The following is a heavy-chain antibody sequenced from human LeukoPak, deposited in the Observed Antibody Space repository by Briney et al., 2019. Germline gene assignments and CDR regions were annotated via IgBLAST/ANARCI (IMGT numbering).Heavy chain of an antibody. CDR2: IYQSGST. CDR3: ARVVSSSGWAFDY. D-gene: IGHD6-19*01. Sequence: PSETLSLTCAVSGGTISSSNWWSWVRQPPGKGLEWIGEIYQSGSTNYSPSLKSRVTISVDKFKNEFSLKVSSVTAADTAVYYCARVVSSSGWAFDYWGQGTLVTVSS. J-gene: IGHJ4*02. V-gene: IGHV4-4*02. CDR1: GGTISSSNW.